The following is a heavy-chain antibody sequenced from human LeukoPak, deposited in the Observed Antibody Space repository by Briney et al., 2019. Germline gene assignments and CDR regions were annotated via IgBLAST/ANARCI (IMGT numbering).Heavy chain of an antibody. CDR3: AAIPPGAAAYDY. CDR1: GFTFSNAE. J-gene: IGHJ4*02. D-gene: IGHD2-15*01. Sequence: PGGSLRLSCAASGFTFSNAEMSWVRQAPGKGLEWVGRIKTKSDGGTTDYAAPVKGRFTISRDDSRNAVHLQLNSLKTEDTALYYCAAIPPGAAAYDYWGQGALVIVSS. V-gene: IGHV3-15*01. CDR2: IKTKSDGGTT.